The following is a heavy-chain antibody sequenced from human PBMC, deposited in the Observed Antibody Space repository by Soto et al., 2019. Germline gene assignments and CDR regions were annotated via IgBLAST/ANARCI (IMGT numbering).Heavy chain of an antibody. CDR3: ARNFYDTGNYYARIDY. V-gene: IGHV2-70*01. J-gene: IGHJ4*02. CDR1: GFSFTTSGMC. D-gene: IGHD3-10*01. Sequence: SGPTLVNPTQTLTLTCTFSGFSFTTSGMCVSWIRQPPGKALEWLALIDWDDDKFYVTSLKTRLTTSRDTSKNQVVLTTTNMDPLNTATYYCARNFYDTGNYYARIDYWGPGTLVTVSS. CDR2: IDWDDDK.